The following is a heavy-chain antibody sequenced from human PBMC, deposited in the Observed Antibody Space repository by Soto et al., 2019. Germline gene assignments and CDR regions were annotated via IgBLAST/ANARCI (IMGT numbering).Heavy chain of an antibody. J-gene: IGHJ4*02. CDR2: ISSSSSYI. CDR3: ARDRWFGELGVDY. Sequence: GGSLRLFCAASGFTFSSYSMNWVRQAPGKGLEWVSSISSSSSYIYYADSVKGRFTISRDNAKNSLYLQMNSLRAEDTAVYYCARDRWFGELGVDYWGQGTLVTVSS. D-gene: IGHD3-10*01. CDR1: GFTFSSYS. V-gene: IGHV3-21*01.